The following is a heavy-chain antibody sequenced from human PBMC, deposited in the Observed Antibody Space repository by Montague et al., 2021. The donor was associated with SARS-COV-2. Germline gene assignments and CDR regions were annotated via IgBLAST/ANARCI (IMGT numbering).Heavy chain of an antibody. V-gene: IGHV4-59*12. Sequence: SETLSLTCTVSGGSISNYYWSWIRQPPGRGLERIGYIYYSGSTDYIPSLKSRVTIALDMSKNPFSLKVTSVTAADTAVTYCASGGRYYDYGLDVWGPGPPVTVSS. CDR1: GGSISNYY. CDR2: IYYSGST. D-gene: IGHD3-16*02. CDR3: ASGGRYYDYGLDV. J-gene: IGHJ6*02.